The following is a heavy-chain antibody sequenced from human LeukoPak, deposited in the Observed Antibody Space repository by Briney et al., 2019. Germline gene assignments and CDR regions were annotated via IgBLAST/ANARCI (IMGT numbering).Heavy chain of an antibody. V-gene: IGHV3-23*01. Sequence: GGSLRLSCAASGFTFSSYAMSWVRQAPGKGLEWVSAISGSGGSTYYADSVKGRFTISRDNSKNTLYLKMNSLRAEDTAVYYCAGEHSSSWRRGFDYWGQGTLVTVSS. CDR1: GFTFSSYA. CDR3: AGEHSSSWRRGFDY. J-gene: IGHJ4*02. CDR2: ISGSGGST. D-gene: IGHD6-13*01.